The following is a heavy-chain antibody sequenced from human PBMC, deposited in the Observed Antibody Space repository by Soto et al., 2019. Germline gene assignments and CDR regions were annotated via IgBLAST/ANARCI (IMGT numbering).Heavy chain of an antibody. CDR3: ARAAGGEGSIWFDP. Sequence: QLQLQESGSGLVKPSQTLSLTCAVSGGSISSGGYSWSWIRQPPGKGLEWIGYIYHSGSTYYNPSLMSRVTISVDRSKNQFSLKLSSVTAADTAVYCCARAAGGEGSIWFDPWGQGTLVTVSS. J-gene: IGHJ5*02. D-gene: IGHD3-16*01. CDR2: IYHSGST. CDR1: GGSISSGGYS. V-gene: IGHV4-30-2*01.